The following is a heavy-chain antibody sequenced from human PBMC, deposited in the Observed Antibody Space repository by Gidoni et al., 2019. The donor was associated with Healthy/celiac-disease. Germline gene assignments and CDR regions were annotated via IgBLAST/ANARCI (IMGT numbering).Heavy chain of an antibody. V-gene: IGHV4-34*01. CDR1: GGSFSGYY. J-gene: IGHJ5*02. CDR2: INHSGST. Sequence: QVQLQQWGAGLLKPSETLSLTCAVYGGSFSGYYWSWIRQPPGKGLEWIGEINHSGSTNYNPSLKSRVTISVDTSKNQFSLKLSSVTAADTAVYYCARHRRRYCSSTSCYRPKNWFDPWGQGTLVTVSS. CDR3: ARHRRRYCSSTSCYRPKNWFDP. D-gene: IGHD2-2*01.